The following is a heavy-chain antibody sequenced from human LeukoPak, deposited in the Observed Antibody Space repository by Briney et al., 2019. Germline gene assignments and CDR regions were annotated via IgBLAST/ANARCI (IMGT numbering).Heavy chain of an antibody. Sequence: GRSLRLSCAASGFTFSSYGMHWVRQAPGKGLEWVAVIWYDGSNKYYADSVKGRFTISRDNSKNTLYLQMNSLRAEDAAVYYCATIGDRRSGELYRIDYWGQGTLVTVSS. CDR2: IWYDGSNK. D-gene: IGHD1-26*01. CDR1: GFTFSSYG. J-gene: IGHJ4*02. V-gene: IGHV3-33*01. CDR3: ATIGDRRSGELYRIDY.